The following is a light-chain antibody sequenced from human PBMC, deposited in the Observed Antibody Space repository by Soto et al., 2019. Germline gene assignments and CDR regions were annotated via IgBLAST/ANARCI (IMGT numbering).Light chain of an antibody. Sequence: QSALTQPASVSGSPGQSITISCTGTSSDVGGYNFVSWYQQHPGQAPKLMIYDVSNRPSGISDRFSGSKSGNTASLTISGLQAEDEADYYCNSYKSISDPLYVFGTGTKLTVL. CDR1: SSDVGGYNF. J-gene: IGLJ1*01. V-gene: IGLV2-14*03. CDR3: NSYKSISDPLYV. CDR2: DVS.